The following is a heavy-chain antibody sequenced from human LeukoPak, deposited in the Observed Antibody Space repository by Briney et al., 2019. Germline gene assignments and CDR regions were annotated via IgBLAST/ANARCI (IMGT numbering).Heavy chain of an antibody. D-gene: IGHD6-13*01. CDR2: INAGNGNT. J-gene: IGHJ5*02. V-gene: IGHV1-3*01. CDR3: ARVYVAAAGTRNYNWFDP. Sequence: ASVKVSCKASGYTFTSYAMHWVRQAPGQRLEWMGWINAGNGNTKYSQEFQGRVTITRDTSISTAYMELSRLRSDDTAVYYCARVYVAAAGTRNYNWFDPWGQGTLVTVSS. CDR1: GYTFTSYA.